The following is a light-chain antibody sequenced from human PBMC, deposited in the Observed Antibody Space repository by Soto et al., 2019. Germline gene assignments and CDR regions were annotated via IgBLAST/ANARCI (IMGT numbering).Light chain of an antibody. Sequence: LTQPASVSGSPGQSITISCTGTSSDIGDYNYVSWYQQHPGKAPKLMIYEVSNRPSGISNRFSGSKSGNTASLTISGLQADDEADYYCSSYTSTSSYVFGTGTKVTVL. V-gene: IGLV2-14*01. J-gene: IGLJ1*01. CDR3: SSYTSTSSYV. CDR1: SSDIGDYNY. CDR2: EVS.